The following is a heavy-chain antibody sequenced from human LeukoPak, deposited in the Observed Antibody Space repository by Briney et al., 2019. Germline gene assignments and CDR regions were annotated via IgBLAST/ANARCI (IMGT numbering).Heavy chain of an antibody. CDR1: GYTFTSYD. CDR3: ARAAYCSGGYCYGWFDP. J-gene: IGHJ5*02. D-gene: IGHD2-15*01. Sequence: GASVKVSCKASGYTFTSYDINWVRQATGQGLEWMGWMNPNSGNTGYAQKFQGRVTITRNTSISTAYMELSSLRSEDTAVYYCARAAYCSGGYCYGWFDPWGQGTLVTVSS. V-gene: IGHV1-8*03. CDR2: MNPNSGNT.